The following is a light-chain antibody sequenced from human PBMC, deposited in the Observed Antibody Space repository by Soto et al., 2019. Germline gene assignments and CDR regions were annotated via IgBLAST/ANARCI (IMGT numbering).Light chain of an antibody. J-gene: IGKJ2*02. CDR3: QQSGTPPWT. V-gene: IGKV3D-20*01. Sequence: EIVLTQSPATLSLSPGERATLSCGASQSVVGRYIAWYQQKPGLAPRLLIYDASSRATGIPDRFSGSGSGTDFSLTISRLEPEDFAVYSCQQSGTPPWTFGQGTKLEIK. CDR1: QSVVGRY. CDR2: DAS.